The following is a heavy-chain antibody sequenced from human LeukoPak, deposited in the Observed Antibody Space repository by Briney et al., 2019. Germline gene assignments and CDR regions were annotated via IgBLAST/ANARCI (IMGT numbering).Heavy chain of an antibody. CDR1: GFTFSSYA. V-gene: IGHV3-23*01. D-gene: IGHD6-6*01. J-gene: IGHJ4*02. CDR3: ARDPGAARPHFDY. Sequence: GGSLRLSCAASGFTFSSYAMSWVRQAPGKGLEWVSAISGSGGSTYYADSVKGRFTISRDNSKNSLYLQMNSLRAEDTAVYYCARDPGAARPHFDYWGQGTLVTVSS. CDR2: ISGSGGST.